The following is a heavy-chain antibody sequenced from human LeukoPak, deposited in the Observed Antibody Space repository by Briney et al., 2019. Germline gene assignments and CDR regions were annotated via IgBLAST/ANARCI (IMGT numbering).Heavy chain of an antibody. CDR1: GGSISSSNW. Sequence: SETLSLTCVVSGGSISSSNWWSGVRQPPGKGLEWIGEIKHSGSTNYNPALKSGVTISVDKSKNHFSLMLSSVTAADTAVYYCARGQKGASSWYNYYYYYMDVWGKGTTVTVSS. CDR2: IKHSGST. V-gene: IGHV4-4*02. CDR3: ARGQKGASSWYNYYYYYMDV. D-gene: IGHD6-13*01. J-gene: IGHJ6*03.